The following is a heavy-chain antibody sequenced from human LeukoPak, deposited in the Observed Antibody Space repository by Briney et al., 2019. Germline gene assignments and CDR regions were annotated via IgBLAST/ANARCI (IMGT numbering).Heavy chain of an antibody. D-gene: IGHD6-19*01. Sequence: PGGSLRLSCAASGFTVSSNYMSWVRQAPGKGLEWVSVIYSGGSTYYADSVKGRFTISRDNSKNTLYLQMNSLRAEDTAVYYCARDRTYSSGWFDYYGMDVWGQGTTVTVSS. CDR2: IYSGGST. V-gene: IGHV3-66*01. J-gene: IGHJ6*02. CDR3: ARDRTYSSGWFDYYGMDV. CDR1: GFTVSSNY.